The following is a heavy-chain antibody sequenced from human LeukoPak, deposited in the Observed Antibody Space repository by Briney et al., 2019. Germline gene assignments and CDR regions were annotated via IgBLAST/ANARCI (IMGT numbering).Heavy chain of an antibody. D-gene: IGHD6-6*01. Sequence: ASVKVSCKASGHTFTDYYLNWVRQAPGQGLEWMGWIHPNSGGTNYAQKFQGRVTMTRDTSISTAYMELSRLTFDDTAVYYCGRKSAARKTSEFDYWGQGTLATVSS. CDR3: GRKSAARKTSEFDY. CDR1: GHTFTDYY. V-gene: IGHV1-2*02. CDR2: IHPNSGGT. J-gene: IGHJ4*02.